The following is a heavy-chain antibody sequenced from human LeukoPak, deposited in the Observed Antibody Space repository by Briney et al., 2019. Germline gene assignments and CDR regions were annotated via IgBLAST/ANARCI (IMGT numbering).Heavy chain of an antibody. CDR2: IYYMVST. Sequence: SEPRSLTCTVPGGSISSYYWSWIRQPPGKGLGWIGYIYYMVSTNYNPSLKSRVTISADTSKNQFSLKQSSVTAADTAVYYCASTYDFWSGENWFDPWGQGTLVTVSS. D-gene: IGHD3-3*01. CDR3: ASTYDFWSGENWFDP. CDR1: GGSISSYY. J-gene: IGHJ5*02. V-gene: IGHV4-59*01.